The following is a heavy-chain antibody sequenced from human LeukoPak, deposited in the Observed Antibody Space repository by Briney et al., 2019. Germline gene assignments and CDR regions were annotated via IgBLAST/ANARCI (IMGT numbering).Heavy chain of an antibody. CDR2: INHSGST. D-gene: IGHD3-10*01. CDR3: ARVHYGSGSYTYYYYMDV. V-gene: IGHV4-34*01. J-gene: IGHJ6*03. CDR1: GGSFSGYY. Sequence: SETLSLTCAVYGGSFSGYYWSWIRQPPGKGLEWIGEINHSGSTNYNPSLKSRVTISVDTSKNQFSLKLSSVTAADTAVYYCARVHYGSGSYTYYYYMDVWGKGTTVTISS.